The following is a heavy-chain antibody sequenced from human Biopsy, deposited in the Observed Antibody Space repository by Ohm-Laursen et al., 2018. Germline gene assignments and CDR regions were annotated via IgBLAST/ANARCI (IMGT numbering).Heavy chain of an antibody. V-gene: IGHV4-39*01. CDR2: IYNTETT. Sequence: SDTLSLTCTVSGGSISSSTTYYWAWLRQPPGKGLEWIGSIYNTETTFYNPSLKRQVTISVDTSTNQFSLKVSSVTAADTALYFCARHPTGFWFDPWGHGTLVTVSS. CDR3: ARHPTGFWFDP. J-gene: IGHJ5*02. CDR1: GGSISSSTTYY.